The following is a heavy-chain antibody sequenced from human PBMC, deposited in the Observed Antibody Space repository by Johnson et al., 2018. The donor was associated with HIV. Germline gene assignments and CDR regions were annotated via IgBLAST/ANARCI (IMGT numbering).Heavy chain of an antibody. CDR1: GFTFSSYA. V-gene: IGHV3-64*01. D-gene: IGHD1-26*01. J-gene: IGHJ3*02. CDR3: ARESKWESRTPHAFDI. CDR2: ISSNGGST. Sequence: VQLVESGGGLVQPGGSLRLSCAASGFTFSSYAMHWVRQAPGKGLEYVSAISSNGGSTYYANSVKGRFTISRDNSKNTLYLQMKSLRPEDTAVYYCARESKWESRTPHAFDIWGQGTMVTVSS.